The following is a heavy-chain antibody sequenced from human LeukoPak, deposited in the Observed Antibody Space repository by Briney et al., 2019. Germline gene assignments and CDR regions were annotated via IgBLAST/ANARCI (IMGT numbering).Heavy chain of an antibody. V-gene: IGHV4-34*01. CDR1: GTSFNGYY. CDR3: ARVGDTALAPFAW. CDR2: INHSGST. J-gene: IGHJ4*02. D-gene: IGHD5-18*01. Sequence: PSETLSLTCAVYGTSFNGYYWSWIRQPPGKGLEWIGEINHSGSTNYNPSLKSRVTITVDTSKNHFSLKLSSVTAADTAVYYCARVGDTALAPFAWWGQGTLVTVSS.